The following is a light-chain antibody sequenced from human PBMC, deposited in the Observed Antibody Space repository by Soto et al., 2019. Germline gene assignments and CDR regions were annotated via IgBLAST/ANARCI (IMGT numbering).Light chain of an antibody. CDR3: QQYGTSPRT. Sequence: EIVLTQSPGTLSLSPGERATLSCRASQSVSSDYLAWYQQKPGQAPTFLIFGASRRATGIPDRFAGSGSGADFTLPISRLEPEDFAVYYCQQYGTSPRTFGQGTKVEIK. CDR1: QSVSSDY. J-gene: IGKJ1*01. V-gene: IGKV3-20*01. CDR2: GAS.